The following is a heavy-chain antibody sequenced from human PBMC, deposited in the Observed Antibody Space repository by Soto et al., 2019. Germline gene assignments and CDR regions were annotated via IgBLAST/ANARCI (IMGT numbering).Heavy chain of an antibody. J-gene: IGHJ4*02. V-gene: IGHV3-30*18. CDR1: GFTFSSSG. Sequence: QVQLVESGGGVVQPGRSLRLSCAASGFTFSSSGMHWVRQAPGKGLEWVGCISYDGSKKFLGDSVKGRFIISRDNSKNQVAVEMNGLRTEDTAVYYCAKDGGYDSSGFYRHSDYCGQGVLVIVSS. CDR3: AKDGGYDSSGFYRHSDY. CDR2: ISYDGSKK. D-gene: IGHD3-22*01.